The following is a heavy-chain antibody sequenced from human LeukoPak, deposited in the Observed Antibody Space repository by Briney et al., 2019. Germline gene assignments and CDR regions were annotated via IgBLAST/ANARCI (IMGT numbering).Heavy chain of an antibody. CDR1: GDSIGGSY. CDR2: IYASGST. D-gene: IGHD2-2*01. V-gene: IGHV4-4*07. CDR3: ATSTSFYTGYFDY. J-gene: IGHJ4*02. Sequence: SETLSLICTVSGDSIGGSYWSWIRQPAGKALEWIGHIYASGSTNYNPSLKSRVTMSVGTSKNQFSLRLRSVTAADTALYYCATSTSFYTGYFDYWGQGALITVSS.